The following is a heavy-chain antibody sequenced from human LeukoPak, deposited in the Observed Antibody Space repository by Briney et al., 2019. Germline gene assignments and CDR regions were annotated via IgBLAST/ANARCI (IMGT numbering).Heavy chain of an antibody. Sequence: SETLSLTCTVSGGSISSGSYYWNWIRQPAGKGLEWIGRISTSGSPNYNPSIKSRVSISVDTFKNQFSLKLTSVTAADTAVYYCAIGRGGSSGRYDWFDPWGQGTLVTVSS. CDR1: GGSISSGSYY. CDR2: ISTSGSP. D-gene: IGHD6-19*01. CDR3: AIGRGGSSGRYDWFDP. V-gene: IGHV4-61*02. J-gene: IGHJ5*02.